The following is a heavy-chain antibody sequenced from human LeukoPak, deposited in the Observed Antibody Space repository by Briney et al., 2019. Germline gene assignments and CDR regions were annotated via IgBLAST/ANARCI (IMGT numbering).Heavy chain of an antibody. V-gene: IGHV1-69*05. CDR3: ARNMIVVVTSGAFDI. Sequence: SVTVSCKASGGTFSSYAISWVRQAPGQGLEWMGGIIPIFGTANYAQKFQGRVTITTDESTSTAYMELSSLRSEDTAVYYCARNMIVVVTSGAFDIWGQGTMVTVSS. CDR1: GGTFSSYA. J-gene: IGHJ3*02. CDR2: IIPIFGTA. D-gene: IGHD3-22*01.